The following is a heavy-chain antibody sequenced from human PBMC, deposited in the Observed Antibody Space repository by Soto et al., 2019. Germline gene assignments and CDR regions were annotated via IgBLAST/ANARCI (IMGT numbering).Heavy chain of an antibody. CDR2: IYYSGST. CDR1: GGSISSSSYY. CDR3: ARHGRGSYYDSSGSDFDY. V-gene: IGHV4-39*01. J-gene: IGHJ4*02. Sequence: TSETLSLTCTVSGGSISSSSYYWGWIRQPPGKGLEWIGSIYYSGSTYYNPSLKSRVTISVDTSKNQFSLKLSSVTAADTAVYYCARHGRGSYYDSSGSDFDYWGQGTLVTVSS. D-gene: IGHD3-22*01.